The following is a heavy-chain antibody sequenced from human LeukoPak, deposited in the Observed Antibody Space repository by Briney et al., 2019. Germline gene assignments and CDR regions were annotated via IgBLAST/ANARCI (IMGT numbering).Heavy chain of an antibody. Sequence: GGSLRLSCAASGFTVSSNYMSWVRQAPGKGLEWVSVIYSGGSTYYADSVKGRFTISRDNSKNTLYLQMNSLRAEDTAVCYCARALAVAGFFDYWGQGTLVTVSS. CDR1: GFTVSSNY. CDR2: IYSGGST. V-gene: IGHV3-66*01. D-gene: IGHD6-19*01. J-gene: IGHJ4*02. CDR3: ARALAVAGFFDY.